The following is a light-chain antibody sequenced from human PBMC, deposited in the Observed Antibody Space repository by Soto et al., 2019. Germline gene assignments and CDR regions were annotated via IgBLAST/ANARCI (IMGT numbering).Light chain of an antibody. CDR3: QQSYSTPWT. CDR2: DAS. J-gene: IGKJ1*01. V-gene: IGKV1-39*01. CDR1: QGISSY. Sequence: DIHMTQSPSSLSSSLGDRVTITFLASQGISSYVNWYQQKAGKAPKLLIYDASSLYSGVPSRFSGSGSGTDFTLTISTLQPEDFATYYCQQSYSTPWTFGQGTKVDIK.